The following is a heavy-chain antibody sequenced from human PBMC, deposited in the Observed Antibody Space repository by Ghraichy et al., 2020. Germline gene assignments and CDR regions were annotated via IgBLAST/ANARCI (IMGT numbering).Heavy chain of an antibody. CDR3: ARQRGGGGKGYFDK. CDR1: GDSISSYY. D-gene: IGHD4-23*01. V-gene: IGHV4-59*08. J-gene: IGHJ4*02. CDR2: FHYSGST. Sequence: SETLSLTCIVSGDSISSYYWSWIRQPPGKGLEWIGYFHYSGSTNSSPSLKSRVTISVDMSKNQFSPKLSSVTAADTAVYYCARQRGGGGKGYFDKWGQGNMATLSS.